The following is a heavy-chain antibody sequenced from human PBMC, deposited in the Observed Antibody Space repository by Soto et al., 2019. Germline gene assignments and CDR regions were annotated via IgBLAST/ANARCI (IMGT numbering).Heavy chain of an antibody. CDR2: IIPIFGTA. Sequence: QVQLVQSGAEVKQPGSSVRVSCTASGGTFSSYAISWVRQAPGQGLEWMGGIIPIFGTANYAQKFQGRVTITADESTSTDYMELSDLRTENTAVYYCARARASRKSIAALDYWGQGTLVTVSS. CDR1: GGTFSSYA. CDR3: ARARASRKSIAALDY. D-gene: IGHD6-6*01. V-gene: IGHV1-69*01. J-gene: IGHJ4*02.